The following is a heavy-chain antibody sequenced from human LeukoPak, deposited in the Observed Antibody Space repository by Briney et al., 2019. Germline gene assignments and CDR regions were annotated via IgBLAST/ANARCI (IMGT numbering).Heavy chain of an antibody. Sequence: SETLSLTCTVSGGSISSYYWSWIRQPPGKGLEWIGSIYYSGSTYYNPSLKSRVTISVDTSKNQFSLKLSSVTAADTAVYYCARDRGGLVIDAFDIWGQGTMVTVSS. D-gene: IGHD3-10*01. J-gene: IGHJ3*02. CDR1: GGSISSYY. CDR2: IYYSGST. CDR3: ARDRGGLVIDAFDI. V-gene: IGHV4-39*02.